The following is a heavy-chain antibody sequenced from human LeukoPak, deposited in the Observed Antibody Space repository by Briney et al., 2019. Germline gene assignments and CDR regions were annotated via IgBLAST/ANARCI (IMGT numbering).Heavy chain of an antibody. D-gene: IGHD3-9*01. V-gene: IGHV3-9*01. J-gene: IGHJ6*02. Sequence: GRSLRLSCAASGFTFDDYAMHWVRQAPGKGLEWVSGISWNSGSIGYADSVKGRFSISRDNSKNTVYLQMNSLTAEDTAVYYCAKRDWDYGMDVWGQGTTVTVSS. CDR3: AKRDWDYGMDV. CDR1: GFTFDDYA. CDR2: ISWNSGSI.